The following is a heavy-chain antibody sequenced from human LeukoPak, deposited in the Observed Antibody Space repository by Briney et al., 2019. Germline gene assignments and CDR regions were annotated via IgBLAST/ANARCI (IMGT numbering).Heavy chain of an antibody. V-gene: IGHV4-34*01. D-gene: IGHD3-22*01. CDR2: INHSGST. CDR3: ARWSDSSGYYHFDY. J-gene: IGHJ4*02. Sequence: SETLSLTCAVYGGSFSGYYWSWIRQPPGKGLEWIGEINHSGSTNYNPSLKSRVTISVDTSKNQFSLKLSSVTAADTAVYYCARWSDSSGYYHFDYWGQGTLVTVYS. CDR1: GGSFSGYY.